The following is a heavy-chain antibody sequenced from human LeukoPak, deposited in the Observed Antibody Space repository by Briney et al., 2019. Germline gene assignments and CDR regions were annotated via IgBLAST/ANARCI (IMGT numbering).Heavy chain of an antibody. CDR2: INQDASVS. V-gene: IGHV3-7*01. CDR1: GSTFSDYW. CDR3: ARKVGDY. D-gene: IGHD3-16*01. Sequence: GGSLRLSCAASGSTFSDYWMSWVRQAPGQGLEWVANINQDASVSHYIDSVKGRFTISRDNAKNSLFLQMNRLRAEDTALYYCARKVGDYWGQGTLVTVSS. J-gene: IGHJ4*02.